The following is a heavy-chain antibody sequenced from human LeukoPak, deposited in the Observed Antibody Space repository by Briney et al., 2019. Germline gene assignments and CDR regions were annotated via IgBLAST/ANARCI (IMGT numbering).Heavy chain of an antibody. CDR2: IKEGGSET. CDR3: ARPLFGSISPGY. CDR1: GFTFSSHW. D-gene: IGHD3-3*02. V-gene: IGHV3-7*01. Sequence: PGGSLRLSCAASGFTFSSHWMTWVRQAPGGGLEWGANIKEGGSETFYGDSVKGRFTISRDNAENSLTLQMNNLRPEDTAMYYCARPLFGSISPGYWGQGTLVTVSS. J-gene: IGHJ4*02.